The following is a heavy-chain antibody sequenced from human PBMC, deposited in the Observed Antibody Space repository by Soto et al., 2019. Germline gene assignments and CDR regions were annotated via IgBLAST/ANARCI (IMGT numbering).Heavy chain of an antibody. CDR3: AGTTVTEHHYYGMDV. CDR1: GYSFTSYW. D-gene: IGHD4-4*01. J-gene: IGHJ6*02. CDR2: IDPSDSYT. V-gene: IGHV5-10-1*01. Sequence: GESLKISCKGSGYSFTSYWISWVRQMPGKGLGWMGRIDPSDSYTNYSPSFQGHVTISADKSISTAYLQWSSLKASDTAMYYCAGTTVTEHHYYGMDVWGPGTTVTVSS.